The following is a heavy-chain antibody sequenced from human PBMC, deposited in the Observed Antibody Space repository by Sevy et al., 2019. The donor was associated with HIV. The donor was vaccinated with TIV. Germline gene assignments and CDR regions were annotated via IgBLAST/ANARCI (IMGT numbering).Heavy chain of an antibody. V-gene: IGHV4-30-4*01. CDR2: IYYSGST. D-gene: IGHD1-26*01. CDR3: ARLSGGSYHFDY. CDR1: GGSISSGDYY. Sequence: SETLSLTCTVSGGSISSGDYYWSWSRQPPGKGLEWIGYIYYSGSTYYNPSLKSRVTISVDTSKNQFSLKLSSVTAADTAVYFCARLSGGSYHFDYWGQGTLVTVSS. J-gene: IGHJ4*02.